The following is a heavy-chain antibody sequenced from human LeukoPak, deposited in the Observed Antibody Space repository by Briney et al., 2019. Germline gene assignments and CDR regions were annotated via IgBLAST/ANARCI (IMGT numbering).Heavy chain of an antibody. CDR3: ARISSSWNENFDY. CDR2: IYPGDSDT. CDR1: GSSFTAYW. V-gene: IGHV5-51*01. D-gene: IGHD6-13*01. J-gene: IGHJ4*02. Sequence: GASLQFSGQGSGSSFTAYWIGWVRQLPGKGLEWMGIIYPGDSDTRYSPSFQGQVTFSADKSISTAYLQWSSLKASDTAVYYCARISSSWNENFDYWGQGTLVTVSS.